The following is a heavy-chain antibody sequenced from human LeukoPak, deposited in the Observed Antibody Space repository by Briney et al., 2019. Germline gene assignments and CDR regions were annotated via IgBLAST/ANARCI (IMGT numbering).Heavy chain of an antibody. D-gene: IGHD5-12*01. V-gene: IGHV3-43D*04. J-gene: IGHJ6*03. CDR3: AKDSGYDLYYYYMDV. Sequence: QPGGSLRLSCAPSGLAFDDYAMHWVRQAPGKGLEWVSLISWDGGSTYYADSVKGRFTISRDNSKNSLYLQMNSLRAEDTALYYCAKDSGYDLYYYYMDVWGKGTTVTVSS. CDR2: ISWDGGST. CDR1: GLAFDDYA.